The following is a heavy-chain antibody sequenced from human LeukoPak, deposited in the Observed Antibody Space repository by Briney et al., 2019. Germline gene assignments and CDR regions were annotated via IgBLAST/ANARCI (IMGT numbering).Heavy chain of an antibody. CDR1: GGSISSYY. CDR3: ARGTTYYYDSSGYYTWFDP. Sequence: PSETLSLTCTVSGGSISSYYWSWIWQPAGKRLEWIGRIYTSGSTNYNPSLKSRVTMSVDTSKNQFSLKLSSVTAADTAVYYCARGTTYYYDSSGYYTWFDPWGQGTLVTVSS. D-gene: IGHD3-22*01. J-gene: IGHJ5*02. V-gene: IGHV4-4*07. CDR2: IYTSGST.